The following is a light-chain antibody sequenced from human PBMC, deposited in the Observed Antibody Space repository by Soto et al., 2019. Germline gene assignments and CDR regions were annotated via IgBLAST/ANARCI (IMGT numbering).Light chain of an antibody. Sequence: QSVLTQPPSASGAPGQRVTISCSGSASNIGRDPVNWYQQVPGTAPKLLIYENNHRPSGVPDRVSGSKSGTSASLVISGLQSEDEAQYVCAEWDGSLKGFVIGTGTKVTV. J-gene: IGLJ1*01. CDR3: AEWDGSLKGFV. CDR2: ENN. V-gene: IGLV1-44*01. CDR1: ASNIGRDP.